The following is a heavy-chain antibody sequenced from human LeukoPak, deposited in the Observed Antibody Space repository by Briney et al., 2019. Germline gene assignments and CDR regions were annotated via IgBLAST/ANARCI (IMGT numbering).Heavy chain of an antibody. CDR1: GFTFSSYA. Sequence: GGSLRLSCAASGFTFSSYAMSWVRQAPGKGLEWVSAISGSGGSTYYADSVKGRFTISRDNSKNTLYLQMNSLRAEDKAVYYCARSSTSCFDYWGQGTLVTVSS. CDR3: ARSSTSCFDY. CDR2: ISGSGGST. D-gene: IGHD2-2*01. V-gene: IGHV3-23*01. J-gene: IGHJ4*02.